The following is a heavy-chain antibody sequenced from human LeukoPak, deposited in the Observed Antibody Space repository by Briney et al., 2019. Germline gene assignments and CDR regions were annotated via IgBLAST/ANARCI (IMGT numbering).Heavy chain of an antibody. Sequence: SETLSLTCTVSGASISSGNYYWTWIRQPAGKGLEWIGRIYTTGRTSYNPSLKSRVTISVDTSKNQFSLKLSSVTAADTAVYYCARELPDYSMSSTDNYYYMDVWGKGTTVTVSS. J-gene: IGHJ6*03. V-gene: IGHV4-61*02. CDR1: GASISSGNYY. D-gene: IGHD4-11*01. CDR3: ARELPDYSMSSTDNYYYMDV. CDR2: IYTTGRT.